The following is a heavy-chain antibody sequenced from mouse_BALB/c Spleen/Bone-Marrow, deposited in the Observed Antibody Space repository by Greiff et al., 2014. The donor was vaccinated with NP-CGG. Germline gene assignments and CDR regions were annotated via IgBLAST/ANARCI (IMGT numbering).Heavy chain of an antibody. Sequence: VQLQQSGPDLVKPSQSLSLTCTVTGYSITSYYSWHWVRQFSGNKLEWMGYIHYSGTTVYNPSLKSRISITRDTSNNQFFLQLNSVTTEDAATYYCARFAGTPYTMDYWGQGTSVTVSS. D-gene: IGHD4-1*01. V-gene: IGHV3-1*02. CDR2: IHYSGTT. J-gene: IGHJ4*01. CDR1: GYSITSYYS. CDR3: ARFAGTPYTMDY.